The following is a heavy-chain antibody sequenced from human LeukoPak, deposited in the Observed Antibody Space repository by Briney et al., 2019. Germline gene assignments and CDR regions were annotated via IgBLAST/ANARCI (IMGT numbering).Heavy chain of an antibody. CDR1: GGTFSSYA. J-gene: IGHJ4*02. CDR3: ARDTPYYDSSGYPY. CDR2: IIPIFGTA. V-gene: IGHV1-69*05. Sequence: SVKVSCKASGGTFSSYAISWVRQAPGQGLEWMGRIIPIFGTANYAQKFQGRVTTTTDESTSTAYMELSSLRSEDTAVYYCARDTPYYDSSGYPYWGQGTLVTVSS. D-gene: IGHD3-22*01.